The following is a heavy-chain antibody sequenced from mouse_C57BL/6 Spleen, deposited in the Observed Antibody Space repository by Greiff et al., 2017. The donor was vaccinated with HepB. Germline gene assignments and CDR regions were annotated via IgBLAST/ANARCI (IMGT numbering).Heavy chain of an antibody. Sequence: QVQLQQSGAELVMPGASVKLSCKASGYTFTSYWMHWVKQRPGQGLEWIGEIDPSDSYTNYNQKFKGKSTLTVDKSSSTAYMQLSSLTSEDSAVYYCARRLRRWYFDVWGTGTTVTVSS. CDR1: GYTFTSYW. V-gene: IGHV1-69*01. J-gene: IGHJ1*03. CDR3: ARRLRRWYFDV. CDR2: IDPSDSYT. D-gene: IGHD2-4*01.